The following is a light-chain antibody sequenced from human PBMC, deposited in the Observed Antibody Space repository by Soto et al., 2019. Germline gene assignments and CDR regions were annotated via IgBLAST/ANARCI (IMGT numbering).Light chain of an antibody. V-gene: IGKV1-5*03. Sequence: DIQMTQSPSTLSASVGDRVTITCRASQSISTWLAWYQQKPGKAPKVLIYKAYSLQSGVPSRFSGSGSGTEFTLTISSLQPDDFATYYCQQYNSYSRTFGQGTKVEIK. CDR3: QQYNSYSRT. CDR2: KAY. J-gene: IGKJ1*01. CDR1: QSISTW.